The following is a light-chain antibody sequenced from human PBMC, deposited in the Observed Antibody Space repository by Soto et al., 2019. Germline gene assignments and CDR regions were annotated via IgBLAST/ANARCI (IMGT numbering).Light chain of an antibody. CDR1: SGSIASNY. V-gene: IGLV6-57*04. CDR2: EDN. J-gene: IGLJ2*01. CDR3: QSYDSSNHKV. Sequence: NVMLTQPHSVSESPGKTVTISCTRSSGSIASNYVQWYQQRPGSAPTTVIYEDNQRPSGVPDRFSGSIDSSSNSASLTISGLKTEDEADYYCQSYDSSNHKVFGGGTKLTVL.